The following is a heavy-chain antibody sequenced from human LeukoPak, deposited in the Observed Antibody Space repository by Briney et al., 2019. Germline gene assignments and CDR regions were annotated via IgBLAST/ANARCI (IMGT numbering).Heavy chain of an antibody. Sequence: GGSLRLSCAASGFTFGTYAMSWVRQAPGKGLEWVSVISGSSRNNRITYADSVKGRFTISRDNAKNTLYLQMSSLRAEDSAVYYCAKAIMTTVTSSNAFDIWGQGTVVTVSS. V-gene: IGHV3-23*01. CDR3: AKAIMTTVTSSNAFDI. J-gene: IGHJ3*02. D-gene: IGHD4-17*01. CDR1: GFTFGTYA. CDR2: ISGSSRNNRI.